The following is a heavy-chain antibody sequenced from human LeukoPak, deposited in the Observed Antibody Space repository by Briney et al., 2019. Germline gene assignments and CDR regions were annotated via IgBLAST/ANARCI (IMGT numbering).Heavy chain of an antibody. Sequence: TTSETLSLTCTVSGGSISSYYWSWIRQPAGKGLEWIGRIYTSGSTNYNPSLKSRVTMSVDTSKNQFSLKLSSVTAADTAVYYCARVVVFGVVSSDYYYYYMDVWGKGTTVTVSS. J-gene: IGHJ6*03. CDR1: GGSISSYY. V-gene: IGHV4-4*07. CDR3: ARVVVFGVVSSDYYYYYMDV. D-gene: IGHD3-3*01. CDR2: IYTSGST.